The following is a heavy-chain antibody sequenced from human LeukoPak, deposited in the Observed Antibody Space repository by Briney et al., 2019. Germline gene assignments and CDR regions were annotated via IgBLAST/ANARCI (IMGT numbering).Heavy chain of an antibody. V-gene: IGHV4-59*01. CDR2: IYYSGST. J-gene: IGHJ4*02. CDR3: ARDGYSSSWQAFDY. CDR1: GGSISSYY. D-gene: IGHD6-13*01. Sequence: PSETLSLTCTVSGGSISSYYWSWIRQPPGKGLEWIGYIYYSGSTNYNPSLKSRVTISVDTSKNQFSLKLSPVTAADTAVYYCARDGYSSSWQAFDYWGQGTLVTVSS.